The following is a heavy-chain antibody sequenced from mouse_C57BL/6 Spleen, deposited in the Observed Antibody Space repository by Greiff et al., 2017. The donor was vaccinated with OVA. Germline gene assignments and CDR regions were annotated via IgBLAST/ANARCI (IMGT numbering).Heavy chain of an antibody. CDR1: GFTFSSYA. V-gene: IGHV5-4*01. Sequence: EVQGVESGGGLVKPGGSLKLSCAASGFTFSSYAMSWVRQTPEKRLEWVATISDGGSYTYYPDNVKGRFTISRDNAKNNLYLQMSHLKSEDTAMYYCAREGESYYFDYWGQSTTLTVSS. CDR3: AREGESYYFDY. CDR2: ISDGGSYT. J-gene: IGHJ2*01. D-gene: IGHD6-2*01.